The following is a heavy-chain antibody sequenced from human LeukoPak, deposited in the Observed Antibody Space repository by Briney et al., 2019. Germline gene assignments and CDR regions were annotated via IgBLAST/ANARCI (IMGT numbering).Heavy chain of an antibody. V-gene: IGHV1-58*01. Sequence: TSVKVSCKASGFTFTSSAVQWVRQARGQRLEWIGWIVVGSGNTNYAQKFQERVAITRDMSTSTAYMELSSLRSEDTAVYYCAASPDYYDSSGYSYYFDYWGQGTLVTVSS. CDR1: GFTFTSSA. CDR3: AASPDYYDSSGYSYYFDY. J-gene: IGHJ4*02. CDR2: IVVGSGNT. D-gene: IGHD3-22*01.